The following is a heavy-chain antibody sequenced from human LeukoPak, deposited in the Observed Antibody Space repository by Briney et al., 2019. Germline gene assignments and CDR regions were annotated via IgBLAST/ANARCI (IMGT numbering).Heavy chain of an antibody. CDR3: ARITGDSYPDY. CDR2: IYASGST. D-gene: IGHD2-21*01. Sequence: PSQTLSLTCTVSGGSISSGIYHWSWIWQPAGKGLEWIGRIYASGSTNYNPSLKSRLTISVDTSKNQFSLKLSSVTAADTAVYYCARITGDSYPDYWGQGTLVTVSS. CDR1: GGSISSGIYH. J-gene: IGHJ4*02. V-gene: IGHV4-61*02.